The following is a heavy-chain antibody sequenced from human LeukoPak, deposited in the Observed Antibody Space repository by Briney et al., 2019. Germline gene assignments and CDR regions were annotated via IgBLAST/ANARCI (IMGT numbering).Heavy chain of an antibody. CDR3: ARGYGPGY. CDR1: GDSISSTNW. V-gene: IGHV4-4*02. D-gene: IGHD4-17*01. CDR2: IDHRGNT. Sequence: SGTLSLTCAVSGDSISSTNWWNWVRQPPGKGLEWIGEIDHRGNTNYNPSLESRVTISVDRSKNQFSLQLTSVTAADTAVYYCARGYGPGYWGRGTLVTVSA. J-gene: IGHJ4*02.